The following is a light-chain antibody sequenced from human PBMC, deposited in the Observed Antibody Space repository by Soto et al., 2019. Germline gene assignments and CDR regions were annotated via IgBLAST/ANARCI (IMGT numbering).Light chain of an antibody. V-gene: IGKV3-20*01. CDR2: AAS. Sequence: EIMLTQSPGTLSLSPGERATLSCRASQSVSSIYFAWYQQKPGQAPRLLIYAASSRATGIPDRFSGSGSVTDFTLTITRLEPEDSAVYYCQQYEATPWTFGQGTKVEI. CDR1: QSVSSIY. CDR3: QQYEATPWT. J-gene: IGKJ1*01.